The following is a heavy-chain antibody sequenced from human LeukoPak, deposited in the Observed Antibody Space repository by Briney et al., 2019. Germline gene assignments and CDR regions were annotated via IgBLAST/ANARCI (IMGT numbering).Heavy chain of an antibody. CDR3: AGEYCSSTSCYHY. V-gene: IGHV4-30-4*08. J-gene: IGHJ4*02. Sequence: TPSETLSLTCTVSGGSISSGDYYWSWIRQPPGKGLEWIGYIYYSGSTYYNPSLKSRVTISVDTSKNQFSLKLSSVTAADTAVYYCAGEYCSSTSCYHYWGQGTLVTVSS. CDR2: IYYSGST. D-gene: IGHD2-2*01. CDR1: GGSISSGDYY.